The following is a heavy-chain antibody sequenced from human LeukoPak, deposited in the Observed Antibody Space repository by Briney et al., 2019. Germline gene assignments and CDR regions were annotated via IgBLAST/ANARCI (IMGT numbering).Heavy chain of an antibody. CDR1: GGSISSHS. V-gene: IGHV4-4*07. CDR2: IFTSGNT. J-gene: IGHJ4*02. CDR3: AREGGRFDF. Sequence: PSETLSLTCTVSGGSISSHSWSWIRQPAGKGLEWIGRIFTSGNTYYNPSLKSRVIMSVDTSKNQFSLKLSSVTAADTAVYYCAREGGRFDFWGQGTLVTVSS.